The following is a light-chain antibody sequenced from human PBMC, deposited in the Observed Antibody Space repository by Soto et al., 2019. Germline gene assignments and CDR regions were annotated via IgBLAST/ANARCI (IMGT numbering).Light chain of an antibody. CDR2: GHN. J-gene: IGLJ3*02. V-gene: IGLV1-40*01. CDR1: YSNIGAGYE. CDR3: QSFDSSVSGSGV. Sequence: QSVLTQPPSVSGAPGQRVTISCTGSYSNIGAGYEVHWYQQVPGTAPKLLVSGHNNRPSGVPDRFFGSKSGTSASLTIIGLQAEYEADYYCQSFDSSVSGSGVFGGGTKLTAL.